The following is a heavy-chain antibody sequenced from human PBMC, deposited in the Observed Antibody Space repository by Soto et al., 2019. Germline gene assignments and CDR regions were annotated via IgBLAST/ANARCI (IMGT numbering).Heavy chain of an antibody. CDR3: ASNYYDSSGYYYGTNWFDP. J-gene: IGHJ5*02. CDR1: GGTFSSYA. Sequence: VKVSCKASGGTFSSYAISWVRQAPGQGLEWMGGIIPIFGTANYAQKFQGRVTITADESTSTAYMELSSLRSEDTAVYYCASNYYDSSGYYYGTNWFDPWGQGTLVTVSS. D-gene: IGHD3-22*01. CDR2: IIPIFGTA. V-gene: IGHV1-69*13.